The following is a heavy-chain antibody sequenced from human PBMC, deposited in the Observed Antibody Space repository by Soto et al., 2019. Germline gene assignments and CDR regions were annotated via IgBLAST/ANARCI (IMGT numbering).Heavy chain of an antibody. J-gene: IGHJ5*02. CDR1: GFTFRSHW. CDR3: ARGGLRAFWFDP. V-gene: IGHV3-74*01. Sequence: EVQLVESGGGLVQPGGSLRLSCEASGFTFRSHWMHWVRQAPGKGLVWLSRINTDGSDTNYADFVKGRFTISRDNAKNTVYVQMNSLKTEDTAVYYCARGGLRAFWFDPWGQGTLVTVSS. CDR2: INTDGSDT. D-gene: IGHD4-17*01.